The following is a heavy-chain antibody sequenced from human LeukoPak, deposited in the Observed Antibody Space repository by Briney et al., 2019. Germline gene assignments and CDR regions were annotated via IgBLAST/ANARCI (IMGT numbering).Heavy chain of an antibody. CDR1: GGSMNNYY. J-gene: IGHJ4*02. D-gene: IGHD3-22*01. Sequence: SETLSLTCTVSGGSMNNYYWSWIRQSAERGLEWIGRIYNTGTTDYNPSLDGRVTMSVDTSKNQFSLKLSSVTAADTAVYFCARDRAVDLDSSGYFYNRGLDQWGQGTLVTVSS. CDR3: ARDRAVDLDSSGYFYNRGLDQ. CDR2: IYNTGTT. V-gene: IGHV4-4*07.